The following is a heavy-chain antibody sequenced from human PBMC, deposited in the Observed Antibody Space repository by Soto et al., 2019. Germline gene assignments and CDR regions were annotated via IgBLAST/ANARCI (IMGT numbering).Heavy chain of an antibody. Sequence: ASVKVSCKASGYTFTSYDINWVRQATGQGLEWMGWMNPNSGNTGYAQKFQGRVTMTRNTSISTAYMELSSLRSEDTAVYYCARGDFWSGYYKRTNWFDPWGQGTLFTVSS. CDR2: MNPNSGNT. J-gene: IGHJ5*02. D-gene: IGHD3-3*01. CDR3: ARGDFWSGYYKRTNWFDP. CDR1: GYTFTSYD. V-gene: IGHV1-8*01.